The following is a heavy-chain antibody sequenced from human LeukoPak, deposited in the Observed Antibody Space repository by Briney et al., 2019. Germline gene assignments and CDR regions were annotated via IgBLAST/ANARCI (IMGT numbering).Heavy chain of an antibody. V-gene: IGHV3-33*01. CDR2: IWYDGSNK. CDR1: GFTFSSYG. CDR3: ARSSSLAGGFDY. Sequence: GGSLRLSCAASGFTFSSYGMHWVRQAPGKGLEWVAVIWYDGSNKYYADSVKGRFTISRDNSKNTLYLQMNSLRAEDTAVYYCARSSSLAGGFDYWGQGTLVTVSS. D-gene: IGHD6-6*01. J-gene: IGHJ4*02.